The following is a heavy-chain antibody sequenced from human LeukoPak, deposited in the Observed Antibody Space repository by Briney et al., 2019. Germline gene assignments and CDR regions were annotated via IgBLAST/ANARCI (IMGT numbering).Heavy chain of an antibody. CDR2: ITPNADRT. Sequence: TGGSLRLSCAASGFTFSSYGMSWVRQAPGKGLEWVSFITPNADRTSYADSVEGRFTISRDNPRNTLYMQMNSLRDEDTAVYYCAIMHGYYDGSGYWVQWGQGTLVTVSS. D-gene: IGHD3-22*01. CDR3: AIMHGYYDGSGYWVQ. V-gene: IGHV3-23*01. CDR1: GFTFSSYG. J-gene: IGHJ1*01.